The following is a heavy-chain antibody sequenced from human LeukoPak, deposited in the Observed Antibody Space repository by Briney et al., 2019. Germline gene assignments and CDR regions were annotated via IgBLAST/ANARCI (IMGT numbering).Heavy chain of an antibody. V-gene: IGHV3-53*01. CDR2: IYSGGST. CDR1: EFIVSSNY. D-gene: IGHD6-19*01. Sequence: GGSMRLSCAASEFIVSSNYMSWVRQAPGKGLEGGSVIYSGGSTYYADSVKGRFAISRDNSKNTLYLQMNSLRAEDTAVYYCARVGPAISSGWYYFVDYWGQGTLVTVSS. J-gene: IGHJ4*02. CDR3: ARVGPAISSGWYYFVDY.